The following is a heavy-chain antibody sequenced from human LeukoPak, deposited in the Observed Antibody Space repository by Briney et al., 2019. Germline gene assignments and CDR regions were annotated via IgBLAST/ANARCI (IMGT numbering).Heavy chain of an antibody. D-gene: IGHD3-22*01. CDR3: ARGQDDRSGTFDY. V-gene: IGHV4-61*01. J-gene: IGHJ4*02. CDR1: GDSVSSGRYY. CDR2: MSPSGTT. Sequence: PSGTLSLTCTVSGDSVSSGRYYLSWIRQPPGKGLDWIAYMSPSGTTNYNPSLKSRVTTSVDTSRTQFSLRLSSVTAADTAVYYCARGQDDRSGTFDYWGQGTLVTVSS.